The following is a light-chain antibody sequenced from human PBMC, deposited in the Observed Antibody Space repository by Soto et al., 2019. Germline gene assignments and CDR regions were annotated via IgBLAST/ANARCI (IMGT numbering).Light chain of an antibody. CDR1: SSDVGGYKY. CDR2: EVS. J-gene: IGLJ3*02. V-gene: IGLV2-8*01. CDR3: SSYAGSNNWV. Sequence: QSVLTQPPSASGSRGQSVTISCTGTSSDVGGYKYVSWYQQHPGTAPKVMIYEVSKRPSGVPDRFAGSKSGNTASLTVSGLQAEDEADYYCSSYAGSNNWVFGGGTKLTVL.